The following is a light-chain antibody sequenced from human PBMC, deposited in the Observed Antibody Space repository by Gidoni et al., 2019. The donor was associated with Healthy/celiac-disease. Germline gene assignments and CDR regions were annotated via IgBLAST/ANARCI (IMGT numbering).Light chain of an antibody. CDR2: DDS. CDR1: KIGSKS. CDR3: QVWDSSSDHYV. Sequence: SYVLTQPPSASVAPGQTARITCGGNKIGSKSVHWYQQKPGQAPGLVVYDDSDRPSGIPERFSGSNSGNTATLTISRVEAGDEADYYCQVWDSSSDHYVFGTGTKVTV. J-gene: IGLJ1*01. V-gene: IGLV3-21*02.